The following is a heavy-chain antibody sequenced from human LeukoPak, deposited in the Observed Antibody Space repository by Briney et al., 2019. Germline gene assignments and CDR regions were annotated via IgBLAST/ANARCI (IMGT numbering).Heavy chain of an antibody. CDR3: AKRTSKESSGWYRGGYYYYYMDV. CDR1: GFTFSSYG. CDR2: IRYDGSNK. D-gene: IGHD6-19*01. Sequence: PGGSLRLSCAASGFTFSSYGMHWVRQAPGKGLEWVAFIRYDGSNKYYADSVKGRFTISRDNSENTLYLQMNSLRAEDTAVYYCAKRTSKESSGWYRGGYYYYYMDVWGKGTTVTVSS. J-gene: IGHJ6*03. V-gene: IGHV3-30*02.